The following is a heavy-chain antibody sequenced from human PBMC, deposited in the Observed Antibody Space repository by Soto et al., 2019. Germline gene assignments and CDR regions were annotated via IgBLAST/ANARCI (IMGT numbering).Heavy chain of an antibody. Sequence: SETRSLTCAVFSASLGDHYWAWIRQSPDKGLEWIGEVHPSGSTDYNPSLKSRLTLSLDTSKNQFSLKLSSVTAADTAVYYCARVSPLCSGGSCYYGVDYWGQGTLVTVPQ. CDR3: ARVSPLCSGGSCYYGVDY. V-gene: IGHV4-34*01. D-gene: IGHD2-15*01. J-gene: IGHJ4*02. CDR2: VHPSGST. CDR1: SASLGDHY.